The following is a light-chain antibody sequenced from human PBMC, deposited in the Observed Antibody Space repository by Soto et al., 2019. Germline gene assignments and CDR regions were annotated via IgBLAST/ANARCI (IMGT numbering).Light chain of an antibody. J-gene: IGKJ1*01. CDR2: DAS. CDR3: QQYRTYSGT. V-gene: IGKV1-5*01. Sequence: DLQMTQSPSTLSASVGDRVTITCRASQTITTWLAWYQQKPGKAPKLLIYDASTLESGVPSRFSGSGFGTELSLTISSLQPDDAETYDGQQYRTYSGTFGQGTKVDI. CDR1: QTITTW.